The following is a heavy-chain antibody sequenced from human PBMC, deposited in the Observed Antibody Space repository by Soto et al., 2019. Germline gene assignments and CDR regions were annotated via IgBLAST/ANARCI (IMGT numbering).Heavy chain of an antibody. Sequence: QVQLQESGPGLVKPSGTLSLTCAVSGGSISSSNWWSWVRQPPGRGRGWMGEIYHSGSTNYNPSLKSRVTISVDKSKNQFSLKLSSVTAADTAVYYCARDYGIAAAADPYYYYGMDVWGQGTTVTVSS. D-gene: IGHD6-13*01. V-gene: IGHV4-4*02. CDR2: IYHSGST. CDR1: GGSISSSNW. CDR3: ARDYGIAAAADPYYYYGMDV. J-gene: IGHJ6*02.